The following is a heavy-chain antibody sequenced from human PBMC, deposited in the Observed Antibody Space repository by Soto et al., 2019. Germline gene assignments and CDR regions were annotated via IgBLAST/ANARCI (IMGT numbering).Heavy chain of an antibody. V-gene: IGHV1-18*01. CDR2: ISGSDGDA. J-gene: IGHJ4*01. CDR3: AIDWQVFSGSYCFDY. Sequence: ASVQVSCKASGYNFPHYGMHWVRQAPGHGLEWMGWISGSDGDARYVKEFQGRVTMTKDTSTSTVIIVLRSLRSVDTAIYFCAIDWQVFSGSYCFDYWG. D-gene: IGHD5-12*01. CDR1: GYNFPHYG.